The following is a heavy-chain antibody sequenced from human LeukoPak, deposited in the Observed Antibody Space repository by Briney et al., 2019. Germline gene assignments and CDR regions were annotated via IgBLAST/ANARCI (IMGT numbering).Heavy chain of an antibody. CDR3: ARGLNRLRFLEWLFGY. J-gene: IGHJ4*02. CDR1: GGSIITNDYW. CDR2: IDHAGTT. Sequence: SETLSLTCVVSGGSIITNDYWWGWIRQPPGKGLEWIGTIDHAGTTFYNVSLKSRVTISVDTPNNQFSLRLNSVGAADTAVYYCARGLNRLRFLEWLFGYWGQGTLVTVSS. V-gene: IGHV4-39*01. D-gene: IGHD3-3*01.